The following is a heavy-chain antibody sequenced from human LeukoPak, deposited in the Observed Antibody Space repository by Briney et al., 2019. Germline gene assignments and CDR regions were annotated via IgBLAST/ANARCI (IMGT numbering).Heavy chain of an antibody. Sequence: ASVKVSCKASGYTFTGYYMHWVRQAPGQELEWMGWINPNSGGTNYAQKVQGRVTMTRDTSISTAYMELSRLRSDDTAVYYCARDTSSFIWFGELDGMDVWGQGTTVTVSS. D-gene: IGHD3-10*01. V-gene: IGHV1-2*02. CDR1: GYTFTGYY. CDR2: INPNSGGT. J-gene: IGHJ6*02. CDR3: ARDTSSFIWFGELDGMDV.